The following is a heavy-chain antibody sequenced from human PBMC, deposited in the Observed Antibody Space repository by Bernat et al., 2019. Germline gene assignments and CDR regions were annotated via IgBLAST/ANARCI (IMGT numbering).Heavy chain of an antibody. J-gene: IGHJ4*02. CDR1: GYSFTSYW. Sequence: EVQLVQSGAEVKKPGESLKISCKGSGYSFTSYWIGWVRQMPGKGLEWMGIIYPGDSDTRYSPSFQGQVTISADKSISTDYLQWSSLKASDTAMYYCARALILTGYYYYFDYWGQGTLVTVSS. V-gene: IGHV5-51*01. D-gene: IGHD3-9*01. CDR3: ARALILTGYYYYFDY. CDR2: IYPGDSDT.